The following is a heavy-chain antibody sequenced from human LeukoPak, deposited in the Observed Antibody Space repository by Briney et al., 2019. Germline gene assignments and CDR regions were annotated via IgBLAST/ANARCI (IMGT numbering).Heavy chain of an antibody. CDR3: ARGANYGDYSDYCCGMDG. CDR1: GGTFSSYA. J-gene: IGHJ6*02. D-gene: IGHD4-17*01. V-gene: IGHV1-69*01. Sequence: SVKVSCKASGGTFSSYAISWVRQAPGQGLEWMGGIIPIFGTANYAQKFQGRVTITADESTSTAYMELSSLRSEDTAVYYCARGANYGDYSDYCCGMDGWGHGTTVTVSS. CDR2: IIPIFGTA.